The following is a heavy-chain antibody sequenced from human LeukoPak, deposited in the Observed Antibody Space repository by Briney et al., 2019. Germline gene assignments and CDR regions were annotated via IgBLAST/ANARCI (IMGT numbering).Heavy chain of an antibody. V-gene: IGHV4-34*01. CDR3: ARTRSNTITMVLDY. CDR1: GGSFSGYY. Sequence: SETLSLTCAVYGGSFSGYYWSWMRQPPGKGLEWIGEINHSGSTNYNPSLKSRVTISVDTSKNQFSLKLSSVTAADTAVYYCARTRSNTITMVLDYWGQGTLVTVSS. D-gene: IGHD3-10*01. CDR2: INHSGST. J-gene: IGHJ4*02.